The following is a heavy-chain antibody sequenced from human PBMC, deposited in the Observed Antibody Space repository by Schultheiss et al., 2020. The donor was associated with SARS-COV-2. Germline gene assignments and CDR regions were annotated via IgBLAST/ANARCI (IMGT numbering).Heavy chain of an antibody. D-gene: IGHD2-15*01. Sequence: GGSLRLSCAASGVTFSSYAMSWVRQAPGKGLEWVSGIGAAGDTFYSDSVKGRFTISRDNSKNTLYLQMNSLRAEDTAVYYCAKDRPTPRYFDYWGQGTLVTVSS. CDR2: IGAAGDT. CDR3: AKDRPTPRYFDY. CDR1: GVTFSSYA. J-gene: IGHJ4*02. V-gene: IGHV3-23*01.